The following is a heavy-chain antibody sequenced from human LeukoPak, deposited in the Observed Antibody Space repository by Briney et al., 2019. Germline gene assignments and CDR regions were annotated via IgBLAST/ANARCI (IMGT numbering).Heavy chain of an antibody. D-gene: IGHD3-22*01. Sequence: ASVKVSCKVSGYTFTDYYMHWVQQAPGKGLEWMGLVDPEDGETMYAEKFQGRVTITADTSTDTAYMELSSLRSEDTAVYYCVAQKWLFPLDYWGQGTLVTVSS. V-gene: IGHV1-69-2*01. CDR2: VDPEDGET. CDR1: GYTFTDYY. CDR3: VAQKWLFPLDY. J-gene: IGHJ4*02.